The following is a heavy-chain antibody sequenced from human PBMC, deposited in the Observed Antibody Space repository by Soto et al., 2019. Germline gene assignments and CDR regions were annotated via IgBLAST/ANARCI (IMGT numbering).Heavy chain of an antibody. D-gene: IGHD6-6*01. V-gene: IGHV4-59*01. J-gene: IGHJ4*02. CDR3: ARFGAGGAAPYYFDY. CDR2: IYYSGST. Sequence: SATLSLTCPVFGGSISRYDLILIRKPPGKGLEWIGYIYYSGSTNYNPSLKSRVTISVDTSKNQFSLKLSSVTAADTAVYYCARFGAGGAAPYYFDYWGQGTPVTVSS. CDR1: GGSISRYD.